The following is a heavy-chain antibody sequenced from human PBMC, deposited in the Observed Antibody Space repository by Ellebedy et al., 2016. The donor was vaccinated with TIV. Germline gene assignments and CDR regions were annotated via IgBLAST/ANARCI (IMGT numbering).Heavy chain of an antibody. CDR3: VRGGGNAFDI. CDR1: GGSISSSSFN. V-gene: IGHV4-39*07. CDR2: TWHTGTS. Sequence: MPGGSLRLSCTVSGGSISSSSFNWGWIRQPTGKGREWIGTTWHTGTSWYHTSLESRLTVSVDTSKNQFSMKLSALSAADTALYFCVRGGGNAFDIWGQGTKVTVSS. D-gene: IGHD3-16*01. J-gene: IGHJ4*01.